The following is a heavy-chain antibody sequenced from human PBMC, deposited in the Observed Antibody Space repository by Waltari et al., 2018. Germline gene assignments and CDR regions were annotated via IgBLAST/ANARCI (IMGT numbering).Heavy chain of an antibody. CDR2: IYYNGSN. CDR3: ARALGNWNYGLDY. D-gene: IGHD1-7*01. V-gene: IGHV4-59*01. J-gene: IGHJ4*02. Sequence: QVQLQESGPGLVKPSETLSLTCTVSGGSISSYYWNWIRQPPGKGLEWIGYIYYNGSNNYNPSLKSRVTILVDTSNNQFSLKLSSVTAADTAVYYCARALGNWNYGLDYWGQGTLVTVSS. CDR1: GGSISSYY.